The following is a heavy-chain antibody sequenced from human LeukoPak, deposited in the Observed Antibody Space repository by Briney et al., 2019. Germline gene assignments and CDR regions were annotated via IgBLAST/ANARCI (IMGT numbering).Heavy chain of an antibody. D-gene: IGHD6-25*01. CDR2: ISAYNGNT. Sequence: ASVKVSCRASGYFFTNFGISWVRQAPGQGLEWMGWISAYNGNTSYAQKLQGRVTMTTDTSTSTAYMELRSLRSDDTAVYYCARDSRGYVPDYWGQGTLVTVSS. CDR3: ARDSRGYVPDY. V-gene: IGHV1-18*01. J-gene: IGHJ4*02. CDR1: GYFFTNFG.